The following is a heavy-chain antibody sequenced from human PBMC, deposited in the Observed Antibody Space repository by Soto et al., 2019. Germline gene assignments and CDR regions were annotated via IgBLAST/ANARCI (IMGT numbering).Heavy chain of an antibody. CDR2: IYYSGST. Sequence: QVQLQESGPGLVKPSQTLSLTCTISGGSISSGGYYWSWIRQHPGKGLEWIGYIYYSGSTYYNPSLKGRVTISVDTSKNQYALKLSSVTAADTAVYYCARLYSSSGLDYWGQGTLVTVSS. D-gene: IGHD6-6*01. CDR1: GGSISSGGYY. J-gene: IGHJ4*02. V-gene: IGHV4-31*03. CDR3: ARLYSSSGLDY.